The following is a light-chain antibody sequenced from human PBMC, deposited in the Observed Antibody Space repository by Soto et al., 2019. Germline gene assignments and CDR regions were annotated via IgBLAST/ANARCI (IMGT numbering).Light chain of an antibody. J-gene: IGLJ2*01. CDR1: SSNIGNNY. Sequence: QAVVTQPPSVSAAPGQKVTISCSGSSSNIGNNYVSWYQQVPGTAPKVLIYDNNKRPSGIPDRFSGSKSGTSATLGITGLQTGDEADYYCGTWDSSLRGGVFGGGTKLTVL. CDR3: GTWDSSLRGGV. V-gene: IGLV1-51*01. CDR2: DNN.